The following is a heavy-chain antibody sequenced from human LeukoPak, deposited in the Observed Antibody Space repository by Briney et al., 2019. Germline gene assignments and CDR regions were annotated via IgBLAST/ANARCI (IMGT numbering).Heavy chain of an antibody. D-gene: IGHD5-24*01. CDR2: INPNSGGT. V-gene: IGHV1-2*02. Sequence: ASVKVSCKASGYTFTGYYIHWVRQAPRQGLEWMGWINPNSGGTNYAQKFQGRVTMTRDTSITTAYMELSRLTSDDTAVYYCGNRRDGYNFALHYWGQGTLVTVSS. J-gene: IGHJ4*02. CDR1: GYTFTGYY. CDR3: GNRRDGYNFALHY.